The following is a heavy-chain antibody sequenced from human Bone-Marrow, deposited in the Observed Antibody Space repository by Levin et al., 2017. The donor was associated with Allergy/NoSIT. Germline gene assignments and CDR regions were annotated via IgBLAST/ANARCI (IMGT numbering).Heavy chain of an antibody. J-gene: IGHJ3*02. CDR3: ARVYVGATPDAFDI. CDR2: IYYSGST. D-gene: IGHD1-26*01. Sequence: SETLSLTCTVSGGSISSSSYYWGWIRQPPGKGLEWIGSIYYSGSTYYNPSLKSRVTISVDTSKNQFSLKLSSVTAADTAVYYCARVYVGATPDAFDIWGQGTMVTVSS. CDR1: GGSISSSSYY. V-gene: IGHV4-39*07.